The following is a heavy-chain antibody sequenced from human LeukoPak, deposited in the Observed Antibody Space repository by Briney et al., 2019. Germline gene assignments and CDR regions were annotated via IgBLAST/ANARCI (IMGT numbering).Heavy chain of an antibody. CDR1: GFTFSNYA. V-gene: IGHV3-23*01. J-gene: IGHJ4*02. CDR3: AKVGPGAARDY. CDR2: TSGSGGDDNT. D-gene: IGHD5-18*01. Sequence: GGSLRLSCAAFGFTFSNYAMSWVRQAPGKGLEWVSGTSGSGGDDNTYYVDSVKGRFTISRDNSRNTLYMQMNSLRAEDTAVYYCAKVGPGAARDYWGQGTLVTVSS.